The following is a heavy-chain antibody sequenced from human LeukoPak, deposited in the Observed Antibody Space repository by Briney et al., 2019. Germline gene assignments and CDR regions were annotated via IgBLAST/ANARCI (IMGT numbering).Heavy chain of an antibody. D-gene: IGHD4-11*01. J-gene: IGHJ6*02. CDR3: ASIQSYYFGLDV. CDR2: NNTSRST. Sequence: SQTLSLTCTVSGGSISSGSHYWRWIRHPARKGLEWIGRNNTSRSTNYHPFLKSRVTISVDSSKNQFSLKLSSVTAADTAAYYCASIQSYYFGLDVWGQGTTVTVSS. CDR1: GGSISSGSHY. V-gene: IGHV4-61*02.